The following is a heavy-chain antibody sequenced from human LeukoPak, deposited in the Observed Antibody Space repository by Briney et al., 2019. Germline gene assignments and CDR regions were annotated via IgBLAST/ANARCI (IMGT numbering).Heavy chain of an antibody. Sequence: GGSLGLSCAASGFTFSNAWMSWVRQAPGKGLEWVGFITSKAYGATTDYAASVKGRFTISRDDSKSIAYLQMNSLKTEDTAVYYCSRHIVGARTYFDYWGQGALVTVSS. D-gene: IGHD1-26*01. J-gene: IGHJ4*02. CDR1: GFTFSNAW. CDR3: SRHIVGARTYFDY. CDR2: ITSKAYGATT. V-gene: IGHV3-49*04.